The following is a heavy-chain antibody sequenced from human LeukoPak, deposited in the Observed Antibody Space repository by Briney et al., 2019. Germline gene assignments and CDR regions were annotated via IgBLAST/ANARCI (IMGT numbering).Heavy chain of an antibody. Sequence: GGSLRLSCAASGFTFSSYSMNLVRQAPGKGLEWVSSITGSSSYIYYADSVKGRFTISRDNAKNSLYLQMNSLRAEDTAVYYCARDDHYGSGSYLYWGQGTLVTVSS. CDR3: ARDDHYGSGSYLY. CDR2: ITGSSSYI. CDR1: GFTFSSYS. V-gene: IGHV3-21*01. D-gene: IGHD3-10*01. J-gene: IGHJ4*02.